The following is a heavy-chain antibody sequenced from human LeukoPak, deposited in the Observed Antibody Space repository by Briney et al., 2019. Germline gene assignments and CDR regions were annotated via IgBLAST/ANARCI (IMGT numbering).Heavy chain of an antibody. V-gene: IGHV3-21*01. D-gene: IGHD3-22*01. Sequence: GGSLRLSCAASGFTFSSYSMNWVRQAPGKGLEWVSSISSSSSYIYYADSVKGRFTISRDNAKNSLYLQMNSLRAEDTAVYYCARDQQGGYYDSSGLHAFGIWGQGTMVTVSS. CDR2: ISSSSSYI. CDR1: GFTFSSYS. J-gene: IGHJ3*02. CDR3: ARDQQGGYYDSSGLHAFGI.